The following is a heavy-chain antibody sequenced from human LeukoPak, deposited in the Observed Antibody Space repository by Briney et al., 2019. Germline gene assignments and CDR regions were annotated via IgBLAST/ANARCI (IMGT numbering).Heavy chain of an antibody. CDR2: IYYSGST. V-gene: IGHV4-61*08. CDR3: ARVFNGSGYRDDAFDI. CDR1: GGSISSGGYY. Sequence: SQTLSLTCTVSGGSISSGGYYWSWIRQPPGKGLEWIGYIYYSGSTNYNPSLKSRVTISVDTSKNQFSLKLSSVTAADTAVYYCARVFNGSGYRDDAFDIWGQGTMVTVSS. D-gene: IGHD3-10*01. J-gene: IGHJ3*02.